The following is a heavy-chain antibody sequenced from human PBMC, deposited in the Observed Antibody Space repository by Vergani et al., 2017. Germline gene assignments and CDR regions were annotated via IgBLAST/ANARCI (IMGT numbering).Heavy chain of an antibody. CDR3: ARGVAAAVPDY. Sequence: QVQLVESGGGVVQPGRSLRLSCAASGFTFSSYAMHWVRQAPGKGLEWVAVISYDGSNKYYADSVKGRFTISRDNSKNTLYLQMNSLRAEDMAVYYCARGVAAAVPDYWGQGTLVTVSS. CDR1: GFTFSSYA. D-gene: IGHD6-13*01. CDR2: ISYDGSNK. V-gene: IGHV3-30-3*01. J-gene: IGHJ4*02.